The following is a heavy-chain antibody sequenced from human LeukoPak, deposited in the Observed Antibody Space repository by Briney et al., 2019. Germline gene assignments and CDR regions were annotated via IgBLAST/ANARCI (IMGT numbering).Heavy chain of an antibody. CDR3: ARHRYCTNGVCYLVPRAFDP. J-gene: IGHJ5*02. Sequence: SETLSLTCTVSGGSISNYYWSWIRQPPGKGLEWIGYIYSSGHTNYNPSLKNRDTISVDTSKNQFSLNLTSVTAADTAVYYCARHRYCTNGVCYLVPRAFDPWGQGTLVTVSS. CDR2: IYSSGHT. V-gene: IGHV4-59*08. D-gene: IGHD2-8*01. CDR1: GGSISNYY.